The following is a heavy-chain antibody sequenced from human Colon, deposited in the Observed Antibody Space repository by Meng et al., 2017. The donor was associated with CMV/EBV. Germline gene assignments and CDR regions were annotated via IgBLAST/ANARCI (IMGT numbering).Heavy chain of an antibody. D-gene: IGHD1-14*01. CDR1: GDLISRNHY. Sequence: SETLSLTCTVSGDLISRNHYWAWIRQPPGKGLEWIVSIYHDGQATYYNPSLKSRVTISLDTSSNQFFLRLNSVIAADTAVYYCARDTGFYRIGMDVWGQGTTVTVSS. J-gene: IGHJ6*02. CDR2: IYHDGQAT. V-gene: IGHV4-38-2*02. CDR3: ARDTGFYRIGMDV.